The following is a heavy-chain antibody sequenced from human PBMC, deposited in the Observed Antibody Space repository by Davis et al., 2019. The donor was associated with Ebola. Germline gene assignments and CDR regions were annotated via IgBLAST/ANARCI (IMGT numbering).Heavy chain of an antibody. CDR3: ARDRGWLQHDY. J-gene: IGHJ4*02. CDR2: IKQDGSVK. V-gene: IGHV3-7*01. D-gene: IGHD5-24*01. Sequence: GESLKISCVASGFTLSTYSMNWVRQAPGKGLEWVAFIKQDGSVKSYVDSVKGRFTISRDNAKNSLDLQMNSLRAEDTAMYYCARDRGWLQHDYWGQGTLVTVSS. CDR1: GFTLSTYS.